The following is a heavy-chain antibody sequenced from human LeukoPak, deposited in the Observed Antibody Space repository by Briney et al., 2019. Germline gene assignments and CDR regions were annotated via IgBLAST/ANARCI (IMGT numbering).Heavy chain of an antibody. CDR1: GYTFTSYG. D-gene: IGHD3-3*01. CDR3: ATRNPTYYDFWSGYYSYYYYYMDV. CDR2: ISAYNGNT. Sequence: ASVKVSCKASGYTFTSYGISWVRQAPGQGLEWMGWISAYNGNTNYAQKLQGRVTMTTDTSTSTAYMELRSLRSDDTAVYYCATRNPTYYDFWSGYYSYYYYYMDVWGKGTTVTVSS. V-gene: IGHV1-18*01. J-gene: IGHJ6*03.